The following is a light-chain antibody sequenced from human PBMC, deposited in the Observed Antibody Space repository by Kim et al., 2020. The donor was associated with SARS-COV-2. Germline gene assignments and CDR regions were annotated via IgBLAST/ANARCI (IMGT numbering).Light chain of an antibody. CDR3: QQYGSSPYT. CDR2: GAS. Sequence: LSPGERATLNYRASQSVSSSYLAWDQQKPGQAPRRLIEGASSRATGIPDRFSGSGSVTDFTLTISRLEPEDFAVYYCQQYGSSPYTFGQGTKLEI. J-gene: IGKJ2*01. V-gene: IGKV3-20*01. CDR1: QSVSSSY.